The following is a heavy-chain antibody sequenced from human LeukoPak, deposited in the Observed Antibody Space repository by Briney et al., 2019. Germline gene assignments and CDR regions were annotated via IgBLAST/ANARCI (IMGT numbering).Heavy chain of an antibody. CDR1: GDSISTYY. CDR3: ARDDGRGVVTPY. CDR2: IYFSGST. J-gene: IGHJ4*02. V-gene: IGHV4-59*12. D-gene: IGHD2-21*02. Sequence: SETLSLTCTVSGDSISTYYWSWIRQPPGKGLEWIAYIYFSGSTNYNPSLKSRVTISVDTSKNQFSLNLMSVTAADTAVYYCARDDGRGVVTPYWGQGTLVTVSS.